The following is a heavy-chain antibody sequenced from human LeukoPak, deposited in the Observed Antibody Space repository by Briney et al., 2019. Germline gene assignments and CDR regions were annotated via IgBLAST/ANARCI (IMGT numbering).Heavy chain of an antibody. V-gene: IGHV4-39*01. J-gene: IGHJ4*02. D-gene: IGHD2/OR15-2a*01. CDR3: ARLTIYASGEDS. CDR1: GASITSDIFY. Sequence: PSQTLSLTCTVSGASITSDIFYWNWIRQPPGKGLEWIGSIYYSGSTYYDPSLKSRVTISVDTSKNQFSLKLSSVTAADTAVYYCARLTIYASGEDSWGQGTLVTVSS. CDR2: IYYSGST.